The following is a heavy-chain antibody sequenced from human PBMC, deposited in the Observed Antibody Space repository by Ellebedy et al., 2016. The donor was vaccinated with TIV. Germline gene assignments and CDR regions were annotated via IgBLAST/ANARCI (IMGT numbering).Heavy chain of an antibody. J-gene: IGHJ6*02. CDR2: ISSISHTK. Sequence: GESLKISCAASGFTFSDYYMSWIRQAPGKGLEWVSYISSISHTKYYADSVKGRFTISRDNVKKSLYLQMNSLRAEDTAVYYCARVQYSSSWYVNYGMDVWGQGTTVTVSS. CDR3: ARVQYSSSWYVNYGMDV. CDR1: GFTFSDYY. V-gene: IGHV3-11*01. D-gene: IGHD6-13*01.